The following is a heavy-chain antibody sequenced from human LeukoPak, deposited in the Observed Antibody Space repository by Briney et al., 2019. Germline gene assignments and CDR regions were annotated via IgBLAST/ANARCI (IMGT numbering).Heavy chain of an antibody. J-gene: IGHJ4*02. D-gene: IGHD3-22*01. CDR3: ARDHYYYDSSGYPFDY. Sequence: PGGSLRLSCAASGFTFSSYSMNWVRQAPGKGLEWISYISSSSSTIYYADSVKGRFTISRDNAKNSLYLQMNSLRAEDTAVYYCARDHYYYDSSGYPFDYWGQGTLVTVSS. CDR1: GFTFSSYS. CDR2: ISSSSSTI. V-gene: IGHV3-48*01.